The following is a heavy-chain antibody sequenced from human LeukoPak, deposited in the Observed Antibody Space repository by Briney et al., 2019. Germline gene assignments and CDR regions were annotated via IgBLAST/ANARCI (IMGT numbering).Heavy chain of an antibody. CDR1: GITFSDYW. Sequence: GGSLRLSCAASGITFSDYWMSLVRQAPGKGLEWVANIRPDGSDKYYVDSVRGRFIISRDNAKSSLSLQMNSLRVEDTAVYYCVRSGSSSVIFDLWGQGTLATVSS. CDR3: VRSGSSSVIFDL. CDR2: IRPDGSDK. D-gene: IGHD6-6*01. V-gene: IGHV3-7*01. J-gene: IGHJ4*02.